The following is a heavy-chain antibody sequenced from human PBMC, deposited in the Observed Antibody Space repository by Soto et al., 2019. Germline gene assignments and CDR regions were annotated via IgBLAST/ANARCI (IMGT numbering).Heavy chain of an antibody. Sequence: SGFTVSSNYMSWVRQAPGKGLEWVSVIYSGGSTYYTDSVKGRFTISRDNSKNTLYLQMNSLRAEDTAVYYCARDFANSPGFDYWGQGTLVTVSS. CDR3: ARDFANSPGFDY. CDR2: IYSGGST. V-gene: IGHV3-53*01. D-gene: IGHD7-27*01. CDR1: GFTVSSNY. J-gene: IGHJ4*02.